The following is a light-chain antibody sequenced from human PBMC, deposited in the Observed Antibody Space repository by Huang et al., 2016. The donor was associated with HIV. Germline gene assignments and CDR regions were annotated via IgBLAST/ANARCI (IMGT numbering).Light chain of an antibody. CDR1: QGISGY. CDR3: QQLNSYPYT. CDR2: AAS. J-gene: IGKJ2*01. V-gene: IGKV1-9*01. Sequence: IQLTQSPSSLSLSVGDRVTITCRASQGISGYFAWYQQKPGTAPKRLIYAASTLQSGVPLRFSGGGFGTDFTLTISSLQPEDFATYYCQQLNSYPYTFGQGTKLEIK.